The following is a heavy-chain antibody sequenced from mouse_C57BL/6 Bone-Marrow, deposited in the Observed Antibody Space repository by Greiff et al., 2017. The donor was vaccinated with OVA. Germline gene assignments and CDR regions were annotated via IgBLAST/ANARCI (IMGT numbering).Heavy chain of an antibody. CDR2: IDPSDSYT. Sequence: VQLQQPGAELVKPGASVKLSCKASGYTFTSYWMQWVKQRPGQGLEWIGEIDPSDSYTNYNQKFKGKATLTVDTSSSTAYMQLISLTSEDSAVYYCAICGSGYAMDYWGQGTSVTVSS. CDR1: GYTFTSYW. D-gene: IGHD6-1*01. J-gene: IGHJ4*01. V-gene: IGHV1-50*01. CDR3: AICGSGYAMDY.